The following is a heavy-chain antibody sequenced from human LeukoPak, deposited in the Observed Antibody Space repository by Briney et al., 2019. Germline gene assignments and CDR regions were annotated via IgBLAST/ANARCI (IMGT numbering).Heavy chain of an antibody. CDR2: INQDRGAI. D-gene: IGHD6-6*01. Sequence: GGSLRLSCAASGFTFSSYWMSWVRQAPGKGLEWLAYINQDRGAIYYVESVKGRFTISGDNAKNSLYLHMNSLRVEDTAVYYCVRDLRGSSSSWGQGTLVTVSS. CDR3: VRDLRGSSSS. CDR1: GFTFSSYW. V-gene: IGHV3-7*01. J-gene: IGHJ4*02.